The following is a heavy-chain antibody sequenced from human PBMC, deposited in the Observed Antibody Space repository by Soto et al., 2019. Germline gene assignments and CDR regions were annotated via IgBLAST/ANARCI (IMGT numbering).Heavy chain of an antibody. D-gene: IGHD3-3*01. CDR2: IYYSGST. J-gene: IGHJ4*02. V-gene: IGHV4-59*08. Sequence: QVQLQESGPGLVKPSETLSLTCSVSGGSIGSYYWSWIRQPPGKGLEWIGCIYYSGSTNYDPSRKSRVTISVDTSKNQFSLKLSSVTAADTAVYYCARGGWRQIDYWGQGTLVTVSS. CDR1: GGSIGSYY. CDR3: ARGGWRQIDY.